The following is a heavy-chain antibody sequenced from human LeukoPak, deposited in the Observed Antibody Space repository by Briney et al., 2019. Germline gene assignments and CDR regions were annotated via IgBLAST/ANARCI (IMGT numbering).Heavy chain of an antibody. Sequence: SETLSLTCTVSGGSISSYYWSWIRQTPGKGLEWIGEINHSGSTNYNPSLKSRVTISGDMSKNQSSLRLTSVTAADTAVYYCARQTGSGLFILPGGQGTLVTVSS. D-gene: IGHD3/OR15-3a*01. CDR2: INHSGST. CDR3: ARQTGSGLFILP. CDR1: GGSISSYY. J-gene: IGHJ4*02. V-gene: IGHV4-34*01.